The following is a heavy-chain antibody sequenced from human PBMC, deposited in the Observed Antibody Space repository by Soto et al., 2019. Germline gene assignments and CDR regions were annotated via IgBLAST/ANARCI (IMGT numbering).Heavy chain of an antibody. Sequence: PSETLSLTCTVSGGSISSYYWSWIRQPPGKGLEWIGYIYYSGSTNYNPSLKSRVTISVDTSKNQFSLKLSSVTAADTAVYYCARWSRYYYYMDVWGKGTTVTVSS. V-gene: IGHV4-59*12. CDR3: ARWSRYYYYMDV. J-gene: IGHJ6*03. CDR1: GGSISSYY. CDR2: IYYSGST. D-gene: IGHD2-15*01.